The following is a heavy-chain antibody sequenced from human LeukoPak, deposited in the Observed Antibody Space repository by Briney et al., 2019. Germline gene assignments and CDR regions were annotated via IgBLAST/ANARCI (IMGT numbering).Heavy chain of an antibody. CDR1: GLTFSRHA. Sequence: GGSLRLSCAASGLTFSRHAMTWVRQSPGKGLEWVSGITSSGGSTYYADSVKGRFTISRDNSKNTVFLQMNSLRAEDTAVYYCATRPPDDTYYGVFDYWGQGTLVTVSS. D-gene: IGHD3-10*01. CDR2: ITSSGGST. V-gene: IGHV3-23*01. CDR3: ATRPPDDTYYGVFDY. J-gene: IGHJ4*02.